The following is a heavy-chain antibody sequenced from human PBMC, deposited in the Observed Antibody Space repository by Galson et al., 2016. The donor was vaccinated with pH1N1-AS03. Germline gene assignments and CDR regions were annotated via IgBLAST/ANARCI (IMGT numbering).Heavy chain of an antibody. CDR3: ARARTSPGSLAGVGFDI. Sequence: SLRLSCAASGFTFGDYPLTWFRQAPGKGLEWVGFIRSKTYGGTTEYAASVKCRFTISRDDSKSIAYLQMNSLKTEDTAVYYCARARTSPGSLAGVGFDIWGQGTMVTVSS. CDR1: GFTFGDYP. J-gene: IGHJ3*02. V-gene: IGHV3-49*03. CDR2: IRSKTYGGTT.